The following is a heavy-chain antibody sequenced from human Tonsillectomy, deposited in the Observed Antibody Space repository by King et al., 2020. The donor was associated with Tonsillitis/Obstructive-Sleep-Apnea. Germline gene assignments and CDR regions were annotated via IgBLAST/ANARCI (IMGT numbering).Heavy chain of an antibody. D-gene: IGHD2-15*01. CDR1: GFTFSSYS. J-gene: IGHJ4*02. CDR3: ARDPRYCSGGSCHQGDY. V-gene: IGHV3-21*01. CDR2: ISSSSYI. Sequence: VQLVESGGGLVKPGGSLRLSCAASGFTFSSYSMNWVRQAPGKGLEWVSSISSSSYIYYADSVKGRFTISRDNAKNSLYLQMNSLRAEDTAVYYCARDPRYCSGGSCHQGDYWGQGTLVTVSS.